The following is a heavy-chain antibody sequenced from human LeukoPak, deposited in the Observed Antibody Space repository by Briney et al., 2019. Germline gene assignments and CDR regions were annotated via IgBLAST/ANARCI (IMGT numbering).Heavy chain of an antibody. CDR2: IYYSGST. V-gene: IGHV4-39*07. CDR1: GGFISSSSYY. Sequence: SETLSLTCTVSGGFISSSSYYWGWIRQPPGKGLEWIGSIYYSGSTYYNPSLKSRVTISVDTSKNQFSLKLSSVTVADTAVYYCARVDRYYDSSYFDYWGQGTLVTVSS. D-gene: IGHD3-22*01. CDR3: ARVDRYYDSSYFDY. J-gene: IGHJ4*02.